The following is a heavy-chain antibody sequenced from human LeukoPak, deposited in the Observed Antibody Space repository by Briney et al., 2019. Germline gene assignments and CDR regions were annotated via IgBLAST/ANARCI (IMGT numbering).Heavy chain of an antibody. CDR1: GYTFTSYW. D-gene: IGHD3-10*01. V-gene: IGHV5-51*01. CDR2: IYPGDSDT. CDR3: ASAMVRGVIIDWFDY. Sequence: GESLKISCEGSGYTFTSYWIAWVRQMPGKGLEWMGIIYPGDSDTRYSPSFQGQVTISADKSISTAYLQWSSLKASDTAMYYCASAMVRGVIIDWFDYWGQGTLVTVSS. J-gene: IGHJ4*02.